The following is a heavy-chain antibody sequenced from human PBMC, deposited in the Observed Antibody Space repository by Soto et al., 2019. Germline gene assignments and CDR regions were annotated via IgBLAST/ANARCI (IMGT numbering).Heavy chain of an antibody. V-gene: IGHV1-69*01. CDR1: GGTFSSYA. CDR2: IIPIFGTA. Sequence: QVQLVQSGAEVKKPGSSVKVSCKASGGTFSSYAISWVRQAPGQGLEWMGGIIPIFGTANYAQKFKGRVTNSADESTSTAYMELSSLRSEDTAVYYCARDLEGDGSSGYPNDYWGQGTLVTVSS. J-gene: IGHJ4*02. D-gene: IGHD3-22*01. CDR3: ARDLEGDGSSGYPNDY.